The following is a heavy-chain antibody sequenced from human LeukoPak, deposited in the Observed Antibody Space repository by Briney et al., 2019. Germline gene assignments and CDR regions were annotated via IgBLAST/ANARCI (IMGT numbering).Heavy chain of an antibody. CDR1: GFTLSSYS. D-gene: IGHD3-10*01. CDR3: AKGRRSYGSGSYSDY. J-gene: IGHJ4*02. V-gene: IGHV3-30*02. Sequence: LGGSLRLSCAASGFTLSSYSMHWVRQAPGKGLEWVAFIRYDGSNKYHADSAKGRFTISRDNSKNTLYLQMNSLRAEDTAVYYCAKGRRSYGSGSYSDYWGQGTLVTVSS. CDR2: IRYDGSNK.